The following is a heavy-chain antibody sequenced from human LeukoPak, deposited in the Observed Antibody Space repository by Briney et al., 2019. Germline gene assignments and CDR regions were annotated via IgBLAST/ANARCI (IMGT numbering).Heavy chain of an antibody. CDR1: GFTFSSYE. D-gene: IGHD4-17*01. J-gene: IGHJ4*02. Sequence: PGGSLRLSCAASGFTFSSYEMNWVRQAPGKGLEWVSYISSSGSTIYYADSVKGRFTISRDNAENSLYLQMNSLRAEDTAVYYCARRLRRNYFDYWGQGTLVTVSS. CDR2: ISSSGSTI. CDR3: ARRLRRNYFDY. V-gene: IGHV3-48*03.